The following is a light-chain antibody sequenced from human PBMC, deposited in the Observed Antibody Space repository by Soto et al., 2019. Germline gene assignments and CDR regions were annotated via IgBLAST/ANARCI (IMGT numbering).Light chain of an antibody. Sequence: QSALTQPPSASGSPGQSVTISCTGTSSDVGGYNSVSWYQQHPGKAPKLMIYEVNKRPSGVPDRFSGSKSGNTASLTVSGVQAEDEADYYCSSYAGSNNYVFGTGTKLTVL. CDR1: SSDVGGYNS. CDR3: SSYAGSNNYV. J-gene: IGLJ1*01. CDR2: EVN. V-gene: IGLV2-8*01.